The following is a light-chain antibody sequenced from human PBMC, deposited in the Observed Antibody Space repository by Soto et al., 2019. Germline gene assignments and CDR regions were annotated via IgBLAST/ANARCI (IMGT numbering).Light chain of an antibody. CDR3: QHYNSYSEA. J-gene: IGKJ1*01. V-gene: IGKV1-5*03. CDR1: QSISSW. CDR2: KAS. Sequence: IQMTQSPSTLSSSLGDRGTITCRASQSISSWMAWYQQKPGKAPKLLIYKASTLKSGVPSRFSGSGSGTEFTLTISSLQPDDFATYYCQHYNSYSEAFGQGTKVDIK.